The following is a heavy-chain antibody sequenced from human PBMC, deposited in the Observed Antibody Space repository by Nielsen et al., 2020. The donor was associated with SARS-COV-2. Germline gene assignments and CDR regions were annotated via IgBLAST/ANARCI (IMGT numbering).Heavy chain of an antibody. CDR1: GGSISSYY. Sequence: GSLRLSCTVSGGSISSYYWSWIRQPPGKGLEWIGEINHSGSTNYNPSLKSRVTISVDTSKNQFSLKLSSVTAADTAVYYCAREMAYCSSTSCYRRYYYYGMDVWGQGTTVTVSS. CDR2: INHSGST. J-gene: IGHJ6*02. V-gene: IGHV4-34*01. CDR3: AREMAYCSSTSCYRRYYYYGMDV. D-gene: IGHD2-2*02.